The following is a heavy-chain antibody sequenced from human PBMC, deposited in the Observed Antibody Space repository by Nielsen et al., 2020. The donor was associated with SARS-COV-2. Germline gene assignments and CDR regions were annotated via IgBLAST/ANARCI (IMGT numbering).Heavy chain of an antibody. CDR3: AREFGAGAFGF. J-gene: IGHJ4*02. Sequence: SLKISCAASGFTFDDYAMHWVRQAPGKGLEWVSGISWNSGSILYADSVKGRFTISRDNAKNSLFLQMNSLRAEDTATYYCAREFGAGAFGFWGQGTQVTVSS. V-gene: IGHV3-9*01. D-gene: IGHD3-16*01. CDR2: ISWNSGSI. CDR1: GFTFDDYA.